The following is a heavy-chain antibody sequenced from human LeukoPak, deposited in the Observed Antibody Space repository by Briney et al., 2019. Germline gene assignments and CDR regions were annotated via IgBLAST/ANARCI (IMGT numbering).Heavy chain of an antibody. D-gene: IGHD3-16*01. Sequence: SETLSLSCSLSGGSISTYYWSWIRQTPGKGLQWIGYVYDSGTTNYNPSLERRVTISSDASKNVLSLNVRSVTAADTAIYCCARHGGSLGYFDYWGQGTLVTVAS. CDR3: ARHGGSLGYFDY. CDR1: GGSISTYY. CDR2: VYDSGTT. J-gene: IGHJ4*02. V-gene: IGHV4-59*08.